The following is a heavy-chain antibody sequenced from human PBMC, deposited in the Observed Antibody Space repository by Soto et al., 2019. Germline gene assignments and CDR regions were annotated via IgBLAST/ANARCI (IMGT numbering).Heavy chain of an antibody. Sequence: QPGGSLRLSCAASGFSFRNFWMDWVRQAPGKGLEWVANINPDGREKHYVDSVKGRFTISRDNPKNSLYLQMSSLTAEDSALYYCSRSLNFWGRGTRVTVSS. J-gene: IGHJ4*02. CDR3: SRSLNF. V-gene: IGHV3-7*01. CDR2: INPDGREK. CDR1: GFSFRNFW.